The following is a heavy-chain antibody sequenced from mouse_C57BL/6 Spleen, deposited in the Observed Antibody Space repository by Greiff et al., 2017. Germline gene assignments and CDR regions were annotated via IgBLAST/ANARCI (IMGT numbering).Heavy chain of an antibody. CDR3: ARGYLLPGYFDY. J-gene: IGHJ2*01. CDR2: ISDGGSYT. V-gene: IGHV5-4*01. Sequence: EVQLVESGGGLVKPGGSLKLSCAASGFTFSSYAMSWVRQTPEKRLEWVATISDGGSYTYYPDNVKGRFTISRDNAKNNLYLQMSHLKSEDTAMYYCARGYLLPGYFDYWGQGTTLTVSS. D-gene: IGHD1-1*01. CDR1: GFTFSSYA.